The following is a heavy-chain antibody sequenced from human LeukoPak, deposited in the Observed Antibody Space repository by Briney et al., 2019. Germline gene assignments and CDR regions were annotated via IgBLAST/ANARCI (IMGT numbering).Heavy chain of an antibody. CDR2: IYYSGST. CDR3: ARGLGGYYCNP. J-gene: IGHJ4*02. D-gene: IGHD3-3*01. V-gene: IGHV4-39*07. Sequence: SETLSLTCTVSGGSISSSSYYWGWIRQPPGKGLEWIGSIYYSGSTYYNPSLKSRVTISVDTSKNQFSLKLSSVTAADTAVYYCARGLGGYYCNPWGQGTLVTVSS. CDR1: GGSISSSSYY.